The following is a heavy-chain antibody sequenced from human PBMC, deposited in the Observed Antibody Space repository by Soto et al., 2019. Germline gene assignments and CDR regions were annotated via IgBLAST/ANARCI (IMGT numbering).Heavy chain of an antibody. CDR1: GFTFSSYG. CDR3: ARAVDTNWFDP. D-gene: IGHD5-18*01. Sequence: GGSLRLSCAASGFTFSSYGMHWVRQAPGKGLEWVAVISYDGSNKYYADSVKGRFTISRDNAKNSLYLQMNSLRAEDTAVYYCARAVDTNWFDPWGQGTLVTVSS. CDR2: ISYDGSNK. J-gene: IGHJ5*02. V-gene: IGHV3-30*03.